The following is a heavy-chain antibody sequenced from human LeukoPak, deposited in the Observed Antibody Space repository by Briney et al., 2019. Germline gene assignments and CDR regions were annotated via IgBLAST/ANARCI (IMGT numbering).Heavy chain of an antibody. J-gene: IGHJ3*02. V-gene: IGHV4-39*01. Sequence: PSETLSLTCTVSGGSFSSSSYSWGWIRQPPGKGLESIGSIYYSGSTYYNPSLKSRVTISVDTSKSQFSLKLSSVTAADTAVYYCARSDCSSTSCYAFDIWGQGTMVTVSS. CDR1: GGSFSSSSYS. CDR2: IYYSGST. D-gene: IGHD2-2*01. CDR3: ARSDCSSTSCYAFDI.